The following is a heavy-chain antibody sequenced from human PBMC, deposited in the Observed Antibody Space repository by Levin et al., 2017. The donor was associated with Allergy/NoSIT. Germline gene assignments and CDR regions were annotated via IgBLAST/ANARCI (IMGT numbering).Heavy chain of an antibody. CDR2: INHSGST. D-gene: IGHD6-19*01. Sequence: SQTLSLTCAVYGGSFSGYYWSWIRQPPGKGLEWIGEINHSGSTNYNPSLKSRVTISVDTSKNQFSLKLSSVTAADTAVYYCARNRIVVAGGNDYYYGMDVWGQGTTVTVSS. CDR3: ARNRIVVAGGNDYYYGMDV. J-gene: IGHJ6*02. CDR1: GGSFSGYY. V-gene: IGHV4-34*01.